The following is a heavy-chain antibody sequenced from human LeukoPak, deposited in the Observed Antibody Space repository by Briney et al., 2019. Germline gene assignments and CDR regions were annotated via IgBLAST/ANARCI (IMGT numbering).Heavy chain of an antibody. D-gene: IGHD3-22*01. Sequence: ASVKVSCEASGYTFTSYGISWVRQAPGQGLEWMGWISAYNGNTNYAQKLQGRVTMTTDTSTSTAYMELRSLRSDDTAVYYCAREAYDSSGYYYGVYFDYWGQGTLVTVSS. J-gene: IGHJ4*02. CDR2: ISAYNGNT. V-gene: IGHV1-18*01. CDR3: AREAYDSSGYYYGVYFDY. CDR1: GYTFTSYG.